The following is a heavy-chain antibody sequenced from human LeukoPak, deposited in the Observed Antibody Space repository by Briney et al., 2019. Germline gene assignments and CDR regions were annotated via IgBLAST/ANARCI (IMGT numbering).Heavy chain of an antibody. CDR2: ISSNGGTT. V-gene: IGHV3-64*01. Sequence: PGGSLRLSCAASRFTFSSYAMHWVRQAPGKGLEYVSVISSNGGTTYYANSVKGRFTISRDNSKNTLYLQMGSLRAEDMAVYYCARGGSLDTSGWSVSSWLASWGQGTLVTVSS. D-gene: IGHD3-22*01. CDR1: RFTFSSYA. CDR3: ARGGSLDTSGWSVSSWLAS. J-gene: IGHJ5*01.